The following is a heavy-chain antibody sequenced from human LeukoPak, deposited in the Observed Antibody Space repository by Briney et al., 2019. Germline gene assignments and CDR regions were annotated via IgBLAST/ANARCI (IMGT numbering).Heavy chain of an antibody. J-gene: IGHJ4*02. CDR1: GYTFTGYY. CDR3: AREDAVRAVLDS. Sequence: ASVNVSCKASGYTFTGYYMHWVRQAPGQGLEWMGWINPSSGDTNYAEKFQGRVIMTRDTSISTAYMDLSRLTSDDTAVYYCAREDAVRAVLDSWGQGTLVTVSS. D-gene: IGHD3-10*01. V-gene: IGHV1-2*02. CDR2: INPSSGDT.